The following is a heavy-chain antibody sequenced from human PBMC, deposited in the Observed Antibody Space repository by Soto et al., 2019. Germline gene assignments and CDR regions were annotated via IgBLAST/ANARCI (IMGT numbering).Heavy chain of an antibody. CDR2: VSNDGIRK. D-gene: IGHD3-22*01. CDR1: GFIFSGSG. J-gene: IGHJ5*01. CDR3: ARWVGGSMYDNSGKYDS. Sequence: ESGGGVVQPGRSLRLTCAASGFIFSGSGMHWVRQAPGKGLEWVALVSNDGIRKYYGDSVKGRFTISRDNAENTLYLQMTSLRAEDTAVYYCARWVGGSMYDNSGKYDSWGQGTLVTVSS. V-gene: IGHV3-30*03.